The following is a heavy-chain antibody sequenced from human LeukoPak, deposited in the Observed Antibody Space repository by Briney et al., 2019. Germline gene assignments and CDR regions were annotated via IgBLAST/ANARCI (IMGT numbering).Heavy chain of an antibody. V-gene: IGHV3-21*01. Sequence: GGSLRLSCAASGFGFSDYSLSWVRQAPGKGLEWVSFISSRGTHIYYADSVKGRFTISRDNAKASLDLQLNSLRAEDTAVYFCARDFRIAAAVPSYFDYWGPGVPVTVSS. J-gene: IGHJ4*02. CDR1: GFGFSDYS. CDR3: ARDFRIAAAVPSYFDY. D-gene: IGHD6-13*01. CDR2: ISSRGTHI.